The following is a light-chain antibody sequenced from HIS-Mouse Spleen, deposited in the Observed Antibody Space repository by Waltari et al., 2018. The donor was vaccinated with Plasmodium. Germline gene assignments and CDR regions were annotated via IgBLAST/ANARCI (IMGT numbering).Light chain of an antibody. CDR1: QGSSNY. J-gene: IGKJ2*01. CDR3: LQHNSYPMYT. Sequence: DIQMTQSPSAMSASVGDRVTINCRASQGSSNYLAWFQQKPGKVPKRLIYAASSLQSGVPSRFSGSGSGTEFTLPISSLQPEDFATYYCLQHNSYPMYTFGQGTKLEIK. V-gene: IGKV1-17*03. CDR2: AAS.